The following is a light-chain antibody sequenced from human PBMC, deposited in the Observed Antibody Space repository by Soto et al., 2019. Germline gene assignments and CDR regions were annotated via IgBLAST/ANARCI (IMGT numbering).Light chain of an antibody. J-gene: IGKJ2*01. CDR2: DAS. Sequence: DIQMTQSPSSLSASVGDRVTITCQASQDISNYLNWYQQKPGKAPKLLIYDASNLETGVPSRFSGSGSGTDFTFTISSLQPDDIAAYYCQQNDNLPPTFGLRTKLEIK. V-gene: IGKV1-33*01. CDR1: QDISNY. CDR3: QQNDNLPPT.